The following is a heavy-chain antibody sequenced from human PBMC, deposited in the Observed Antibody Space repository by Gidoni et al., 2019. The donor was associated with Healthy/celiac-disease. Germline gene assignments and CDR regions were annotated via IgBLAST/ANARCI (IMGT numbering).Heavy chain of an antibody. CDR2: IYYSWST. CDR1: GGSISSGGYY. D-gene: IGHD3-22*01. CDR3: ASIADSYYYDSSGSRFDY. Sequence: QVQLQESGPGLVKPSQTLSLTCTVSGGSISSGGYYWSWIRQHPGKGLEWIGYIYYSWSTYYNPSLKRRVPISVDTSKTQSSLKLGSVTAADPAVYYCASIADSYYYDSSGSRFDYWGQGTLVTVSS. J-gene: IGHJ4*02. V-gene: IGHV4-31*03.